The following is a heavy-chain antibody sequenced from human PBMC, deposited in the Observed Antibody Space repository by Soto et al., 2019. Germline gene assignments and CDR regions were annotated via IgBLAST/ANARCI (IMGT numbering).Heavy chain of an antibody. Sequence: GSSVKVSCKVSGYTLTELSMHWVRQAPGKGLEWMGGFDPEDGETIYAQKFQGRVTMTEDTSTDTAYMELSSLRSEDTAVYYCATSMATPGYYMDVWGKGTTVTVSS. CDR2: FDPEDGET. D-gene: IGHD5-12*01. CDR3: ATSMATPGYYMDV. J-gene: IGHJ6*03. CDR1: GYTLTELS. V-gene: IGHV1-24*01.